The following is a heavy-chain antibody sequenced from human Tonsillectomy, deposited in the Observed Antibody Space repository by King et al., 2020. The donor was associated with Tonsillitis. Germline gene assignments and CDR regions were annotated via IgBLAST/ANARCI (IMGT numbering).Heavy chain of an antibody. CDR3: ASEVTTVEVDYYYGMDV. Sequence: QLVQSGAAVKKPGSSVKVSCKASGGTFSSYAISWVRQAPGQGLEWMGRISPILNKANYAQKFQGRVTITADKSTSTAYMELSSLRSEDTAFYYCASEVTTVEVDYYYGMDVWGQGTTVTVSS. CDR2: ISPILNKA. J-gene: IGHJ6*02. V-gene: IGHV1-69*09. D-gene: IGHD4-23*01. CDR1: GGTFSSYA.